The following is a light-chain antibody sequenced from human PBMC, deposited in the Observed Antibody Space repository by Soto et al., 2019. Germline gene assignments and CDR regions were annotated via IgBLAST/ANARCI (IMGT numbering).Light chain of an antibody. V-gene: IGKV1-9*01. CDR1: QGISSY. Sequence: IPLTQSPSSLSASVGDRVTITCRASQGISSYLAWYQQKPGKAPKLLLYAASTLQSGVPSRFSGSGSGTDFTLTISSLQPEDFATYYCQQLNSYPLTFGPGTKVDIK. CDR3: QQLNSYPLT. CDR2: AAS. J-gene: IGKJ3*01.